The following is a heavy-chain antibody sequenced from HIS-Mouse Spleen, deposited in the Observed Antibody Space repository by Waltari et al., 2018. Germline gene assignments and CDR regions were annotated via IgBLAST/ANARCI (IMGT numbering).Heavy chain of an antibody. Sequence: QLQLQESGPGLVKPSDTLSLPCTVSGGSISSSIHYWGWFRRPPGKGLEWIGSIYYSGSTYYNPSLKSRVTISVDTSKNQFSLKLSSVTAADTAVYYCAREIPYSSSWYDWYFDLWGQGTMVTVSS. D-gene: IGHD6-13*01. V-gene: IGHV4-39*07. CDR1: GGSISSSIHY. J-gene: IGHJ3*01. CDR2: IYYSGST. CDR3: AREIPYSSSWYDWYFDL.